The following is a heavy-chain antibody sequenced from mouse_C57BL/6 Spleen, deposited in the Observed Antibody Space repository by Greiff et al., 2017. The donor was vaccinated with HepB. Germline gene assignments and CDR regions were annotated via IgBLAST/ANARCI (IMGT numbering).Heavy chain of an antibody. CDR3: ARGPYGYVGAMDY. CDR1: GYTFTSYW. V-gene: IGHV1-7*01. J-gene: IGHJ4*01. CDR2: INPSSGYT. Sequence: QVHVKQSGAELAKPGASVKLSCKASGYTFTSYWMHWVKQRPGQGLEWIGYINPSSGYTKYNQKFKDKATLTADKSSSTAYMQLSSLTYEDSAVYYCARGPYGYVGAMDYWGQGTSVTVSS. D-gene: IGHD2-2*01.